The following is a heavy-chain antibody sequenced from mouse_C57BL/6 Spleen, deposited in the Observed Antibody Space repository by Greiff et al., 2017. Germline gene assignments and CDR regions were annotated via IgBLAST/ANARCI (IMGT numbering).Heavy chain of an antibody. CDR3: ARRGAYYGSSSFDD. D-gene: IGHD1-1*01. CDR2: IDPSDSYT. J-gene: IGHJ2*01. V-gene: IGHV1-50*01. CDR1: GYTFTSYW. Sequence: QVQLQQPGAELVKPGASVKLSCKASGYTFTSYWMQWVKQRPGQGLEWIGEIDPSDSYTNYNQKFKGKATLTVDTSSSTAYVQLSSLTSEESAVYYCARRGAYYGSSSFDDWGKGTTLTVSS.